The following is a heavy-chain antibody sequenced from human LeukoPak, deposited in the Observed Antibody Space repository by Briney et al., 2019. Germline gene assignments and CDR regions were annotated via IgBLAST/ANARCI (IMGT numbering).Heavy chain of an antibody. Sequence: NPSETLSLTCAVYGGSFSGYYWSWIRQPPGKGLEWIGEINHSGSTNYNPSLKSRVTISVDTSKNQFSLKPSSVTAADTAVYYCARSRLGRWLAPSFDYWGQGTLVTVSS. CDR3: ARSRLGRWLAPSFDY. CDR2: INHSGST. CDR1: GGSFSGYY. V-gene: IGHV4-34*01. D-gene: IGHD3-16*01. J-gene: IGHJ4*02.